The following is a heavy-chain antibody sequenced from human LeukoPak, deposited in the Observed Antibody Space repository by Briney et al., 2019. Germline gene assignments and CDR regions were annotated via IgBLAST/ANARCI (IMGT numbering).Heavy chain of an antibody. V-gene: IGHV5-51*01. J-gene: IGHJ6*03. CDR3: ARHYLLVRNYYYMDV. CDR1: GYSFTSYW. D-gene: IGHD6-13*01. Sequence: GESLKISCKGSGYSFTSYWIGWVRQMPGKGLEWMGIIYPGDSDTRYSPSFQGQVTISADKSISTAYLQWSSLKASDTAMYYCARHYLLVRNYYYMDVWDKGTTVTVSS. CDR2: IYPGDSDT.